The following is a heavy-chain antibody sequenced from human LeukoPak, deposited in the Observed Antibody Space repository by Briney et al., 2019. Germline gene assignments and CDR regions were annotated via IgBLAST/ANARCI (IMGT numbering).Heavy chain of an antibody. V-gene: IGHV3-23*01. CDR1: GFTFSSYA. J-gene: IGHJ4*02. CDR2: ISGSGGST. Sequence: GGSLRLSCAASGFTFSSYAMSWVRQAPGKGLEWVSAISGSGGSTYYADSVKGRFTISRDNSKNTLYLQMNSLRAEDTAVYYCAKVLNIFGVVIPWDYWGQGTLVTVSS. CDR3: AKVLNIFGVVIPWDY. D-gene: IGHD3-3*02.